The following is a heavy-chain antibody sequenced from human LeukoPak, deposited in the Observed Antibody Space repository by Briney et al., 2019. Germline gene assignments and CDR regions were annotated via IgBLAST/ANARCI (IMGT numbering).Heavy chain of an antibody. Sequence: ASVKVSCKASGGTFSSYAISWVRQAPGQGLEWMGRIIPILGIANYAQKFQGRVTITADKSTSTAYVELSSLRSEDTAVYYCARELAAAGSDYWGQGTLVTVSS. CDR1: GGTFSSYA. CDR2: IIPILGIA. J-gene: IGHJ4*02. D-gene: IGHD6-13*01. V-gene: IGHV1-69*04. CDR3: ARELAAAGSDY.